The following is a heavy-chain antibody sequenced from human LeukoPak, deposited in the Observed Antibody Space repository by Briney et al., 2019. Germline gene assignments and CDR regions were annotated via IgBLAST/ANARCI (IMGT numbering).Heavy chain of an antibody. J-gene: IGHJ3*02. CDR3: ARELRPRATITMIVGGAFDI. CDR2: INPNSGGT. Sequence: ASVKVSCKASGYTFTGYYMHWVRQAPGQGLEWMGWINPNSGGTNYAQRFQGRVTMTRDTSISTAYMELSRLRSDDTAVYYCARELRPRATITMIVGGAFDIWGQGTMVTVSS. D-gene: IGHD3-22*01. V-gene: IGHV1-2*02. CDR1: GYTFTGYY.